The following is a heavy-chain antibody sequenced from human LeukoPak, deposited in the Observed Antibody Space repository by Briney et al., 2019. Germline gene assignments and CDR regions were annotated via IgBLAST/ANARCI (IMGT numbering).Heavy chain of an antibody. V-gene: IGHV3-21*01. D-gene: IGHD1-1*01. J-gene: IGHJ4*02. CDR3: ARARNEKSIDY. Sequence: GGSLRLSCAASGFTFRSYSMNWVRQAPGKGLEWVSSISSSSSYIYYADSVKGRFTISRDNAKNSLYLQMNNLRAEDTAVYYCARARNEKSIDYWGQGNPGHRLL. CDR2: ISSSSSYI. CDR1: GFTFRSYS.